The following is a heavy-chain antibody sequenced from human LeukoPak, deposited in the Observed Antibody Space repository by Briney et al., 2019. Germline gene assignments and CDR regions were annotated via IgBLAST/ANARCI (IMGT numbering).Heavy chain of an antibody. CDR2: IHHSGST. J-gene: IGHJ5*02. D-gene: IGHD6-13*01. Sequence: SGTLSLTCTVSGYSISSGYFWGWIRQPPGKGLEWIGSIHHSGSTSYNPSLKSRLTISVDTSKNQFSLKLNFVTAADTAMYYCARMFRSSWYINWFDPWGQGTLVTVSS. CDR1: GYSISSGYF. V-gene: IGHV4-38-2*02. CDR3: ARMFRSSWYINWFDP.